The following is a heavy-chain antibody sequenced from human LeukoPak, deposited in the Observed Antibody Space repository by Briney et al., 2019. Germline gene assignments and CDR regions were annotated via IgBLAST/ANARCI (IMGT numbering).Heavy chain of an antibody. CDR2: IGGTGRNT. D-gene: IGHD2-2*01. CDR3: AKDSAVVPAAPYGMDV. CDR1: GFTFDTYA. Sequence: GGSLRLSCAVSGFTFDTYAMSWVRQAPGKGLDWVSTIGGTGRNTYYADSVKGRFTISRDNSKNTLYLQMNSLRADDTAVYFCAKDSAVVPAAPYGMDVWGQGTMATVSS. V-gene: IGHV3-23*01. J-gene: IGHJ6*02.